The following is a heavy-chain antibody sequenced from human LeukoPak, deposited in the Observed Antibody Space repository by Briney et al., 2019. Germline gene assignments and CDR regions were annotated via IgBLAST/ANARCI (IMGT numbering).Heavy chain of an antibody. CDR3: ARWSGSVTARNYYYYMDV. CDR1: GGSVRRGNYY. CDR2: IYTSGTT. V-gene: IGHV4-61*02. D-gene: IGHD6-6*01. J-gene: IGHJ6*03. Sequence: SQTLSLTCTVSGGSVRRGNYYWTWIRQPAGSGLERIGRIYTSGTTDYNPSLRTRVTISVDASRNQFSLNLSSVTAADTAVYYCARWSGSVTARNYYYYMDVWGEGTTVTVSS.